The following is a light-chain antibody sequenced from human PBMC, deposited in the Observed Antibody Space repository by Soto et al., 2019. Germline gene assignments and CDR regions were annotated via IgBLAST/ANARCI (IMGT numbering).Light chain of an antibody. CDR2: YDD. V-gene: IGLV1-36*01. CDR1: RSNIGHNG. Sequence: QSVLTQPPSVSEAPRQRVTISCSGSRSNIGHNGVSWYQQLPGKAPKLLIYYDDLLPSGIPDRFSGSKSGTSACLAISGLQSEDEAEYYCAAWDDSLNGVVFGGATQLTVL. J-gene: IGLJ7*01. CDR3: AAWDDSLNGVV.